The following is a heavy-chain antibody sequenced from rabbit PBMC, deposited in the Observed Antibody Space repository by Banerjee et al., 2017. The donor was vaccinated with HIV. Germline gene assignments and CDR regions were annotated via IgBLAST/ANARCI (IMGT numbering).Heavy chain of an antibody. Sequence: QSLEESGGDLVKPGASLTLTCTASGLDFSNNYWICWVRQAPGKGLEWIACIYIGSSGSTYYASWAKGRFTISKTSSTTVTLQMTSLTAADTATYFCVRRDYGSSTYYDLWGQGTLVTVS. CDR3: VRRDYGSSTYYDL. J-gene: IGHJ3*01. CDR1: GLDFSNNYW. CDR2: IYIGSSGST. D-gene: IGHD8-1*01. V-gene: IGHV1S40*01.